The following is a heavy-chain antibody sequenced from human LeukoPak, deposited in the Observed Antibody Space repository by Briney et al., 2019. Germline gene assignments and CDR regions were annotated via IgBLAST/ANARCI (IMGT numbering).Heavy chain of an antibody. CDR1: GGSISSYF. V-gene: IGHV4-59*01. J-gene: IGHJ5*02. D-gene: IGHD6-19*01. Sequence: PSETLSLTCSVPGGSISSYFWNWNGHPPGKGLEWIGNIYYTGSTNYNPSLKSRVTISVETSKNQFSLKLSSVTAADTAVYYCARHWAYGSGWKTHWFDPWGQGTLVTVSS. CDR2: IYYTGST. CDR3: ARHWAYGSGWKTHWFDP.